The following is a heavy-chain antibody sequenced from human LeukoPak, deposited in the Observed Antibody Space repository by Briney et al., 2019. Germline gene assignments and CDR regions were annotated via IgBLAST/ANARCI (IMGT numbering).Heavy chain of an antibody. CDR2: IYYSGST. CDR1: GGSISSYY. CDR3: ARSRGYFDY. V-gene: IGHV4-59*01. Sequence: SETLSLTCTVSGGSISSYYWSWIRQPPGKGLEWIGYIYYSGSTNYNPSLKSRVTISVDTSKNQFSLKLSSVTAADTAVYYCARSRGYFDYWGQGTLVTVSS. D-gene: IGHD6-13*01. J-gene: IGHJ4*02.